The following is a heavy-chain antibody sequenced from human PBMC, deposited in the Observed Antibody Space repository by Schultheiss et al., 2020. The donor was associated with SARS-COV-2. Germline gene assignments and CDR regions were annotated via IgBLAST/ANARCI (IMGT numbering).Heavy chain of an antibody. CDR2: IYTSGST. V-gene: IGHV4-4*07. CDR3: ATALYCTNGVCYPPSFGY. J-gene: IGHJ4*02. D-gene: IGHD2-8*01. Sequence: SETLSLTCTVSGGSISSYYWSWIRQPAGKGLEWIGRIYTSGSTNYNPSLKSRVTISIDTSKRQFSLRLTSVTAADTAVYYCATALYCTNGVCYPPSFGYWGQGTLVTVSS. CDR1: GGSISSYY.